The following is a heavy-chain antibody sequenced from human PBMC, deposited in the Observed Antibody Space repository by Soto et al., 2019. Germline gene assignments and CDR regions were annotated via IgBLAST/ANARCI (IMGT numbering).Heavy chain of an antibody. CDR2: ISGSGGST. CDR1: GFTFSSFA. Sequence: EVQLLESGGGLVQPGGSLRLSCAASGFTFSSFALSWVRQAPGKGLEWVSSISGSGGSTDFADSVKGRFTISRDNSKNTVYLQMNSLRAEDTATYYCAKGRSEVLSAATKYWGQGTLVTVSS. V-gene: IGHV3-23*01. D-gene: IGHD2-2*01. J-gene: IGHJ4*02. CDR3: AKGRSEVLSAATKY.